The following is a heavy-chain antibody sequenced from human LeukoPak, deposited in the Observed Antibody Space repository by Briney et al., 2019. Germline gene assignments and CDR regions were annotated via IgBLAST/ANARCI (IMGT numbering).Heavy chain of an antibody. CDR2: ISVYNGNT. CDR1: GYTFTSYG. D-gene: IGHD3-22*01. V-gene: IGHV1-18*01. CDR3: ARGDYYDSSGYYPLSR. Sequence: ASVKVSCKASGYTFTSYGISWVRQAPGQGLEWMGWISVYNGNTNYAQKLQGRVTMTTDTSTSTAYMELRSLRSDDTAVYYCARGDYYDSSGYYPLSRWGQGTLVTVSS. J-gene: IGHJ4*02.